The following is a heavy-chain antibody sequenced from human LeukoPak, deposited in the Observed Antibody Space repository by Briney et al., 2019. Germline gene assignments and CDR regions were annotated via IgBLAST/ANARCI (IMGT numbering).Heavy chain of an antibody. V-gene: IGHV4-39*07. J-gene: IGHJ4*02. Sequence: SETLSLTCTVSGGSISSSSYYWGWIRQPPGKGLEWIGSIYYSGSTYYNPSLKSRVTISVDTSKNQFSLKLSSVTAADTADYYCASRKLGNDYWGQGTLVTVSS. CDR2: IYYSGST. D-gene: IGHD7-27*01. CDR3: ASRKLGNDY. CDR1: GGSISSSSYY.